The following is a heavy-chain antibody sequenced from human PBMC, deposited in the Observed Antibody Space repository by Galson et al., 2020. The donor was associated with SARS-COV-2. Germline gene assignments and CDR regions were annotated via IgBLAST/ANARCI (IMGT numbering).Heavy chain of an antibody. V-gene: IGHV4-39*07. J-gene: IGHJ6*02. CDR3: ARSLKGVVPARGATPDV. Sequence: SDTLSLTCTVSGGSISRISSYCGWIRPPPGKRLEWIGSIYYSVSTYYNPSLKSRVTISVDTSKNQFSLKLSSVTAADTAVYYCARSLKGVVPARGATPDVWGQGTTVTVSS. CDR2: IYYSVST. CDR1: GGSISRISSY. D-gene: IGHD2-2*01.